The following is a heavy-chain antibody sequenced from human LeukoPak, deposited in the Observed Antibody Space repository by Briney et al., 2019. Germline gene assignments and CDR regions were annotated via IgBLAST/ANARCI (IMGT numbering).Heavy chain of an antibody. D-gene: IGHD4-11*01. CDR3: ARGSGYSNYEFDP. CDR2: IYTSGST. V-gene: IGHV4-61*02. J-gene: IGHJ5*02. CDR1: GGSISSGSYY. Sequence: SQTLSLTCTVSGGSISSGSYYWSWIRQPAGKGLEWIGRIYTSGSTNYNPSLKSRVTISVDTSKNQFSLKLSSVTAADTAVYYCARGSGYSNYEFDPWGQGTLVTVSS.